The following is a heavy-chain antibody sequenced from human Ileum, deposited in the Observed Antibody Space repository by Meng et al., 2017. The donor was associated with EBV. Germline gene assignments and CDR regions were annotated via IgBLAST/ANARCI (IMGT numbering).Heavy chain of an antibody. Sequence: VPLRQGGSGLLKPSGTPPLTWAVNGGSRRGFYWNCIRQPPGKGLEGIGEIIHGGSPSYNPSLKSRVTISIDTAKYQLSLMLSSVTAADTAVYYCARRPTGIDYWGQGTLVTVSS. D-gene: IGHD2-8*02. CDR1: GGSRRGFY. J-gene: IGHJ4*02. CDR2: IIHGGSP. CDR3: ARRPTGIDY. V-gene: IGHV4-34*12.